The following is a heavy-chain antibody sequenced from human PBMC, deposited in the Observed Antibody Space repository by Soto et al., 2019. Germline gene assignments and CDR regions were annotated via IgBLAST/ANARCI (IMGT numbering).Heavy chain of an antibody. CDR3: ARSEATGLDY. CDR2: AHHSGRT. J-gene: IGHJ4*02. V-gene: IGHV4-4*02. Sequence: QVQLQESGPGLVKPSGTLSLTCTVSGGSMSSSNWWNWVRQSPGKGLEWIGEAHHSGRTNYNPSLNSPFTRSVAKSKNHFPLKLSSVTAADPAAYYCARSEATGLDYWGQGTLVTVSS. D-gene: IGHD1-26*01. CDR1: GGSMSSSNW.